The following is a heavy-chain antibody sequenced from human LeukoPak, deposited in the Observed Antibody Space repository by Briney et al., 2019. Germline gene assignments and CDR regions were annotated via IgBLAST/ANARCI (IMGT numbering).Heavy chain of an antibody. CDR2: INQDGSEK. V-gene: IGHV3-7*01. J-gene: IGHJ4*02. Sequence: GGSLRLSCAASGFTLSSYWMSWVRQAPGKGLEWVANINQDGSEKYYLDSVKGRFTISRDNAKNSLYLQMNSLRAEDTAVYYCARTPGLKYYYDSSGYYDYWGQGTLVTVSS. CDR1: GFTLSSYW. CDR3: ARTPGLKYYYDSSGYYDY. D-gene: IGHD3-22*01.